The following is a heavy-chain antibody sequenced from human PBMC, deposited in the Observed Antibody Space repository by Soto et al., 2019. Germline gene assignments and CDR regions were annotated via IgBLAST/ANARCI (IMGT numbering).Heavy chain of an antibody. CDR1: GGSISSYY. Sequence: PSETLSLTCTVSGGSISSYYWSWIRQPPGKGLEWIGYIYYSGSTNYNPSLKSRVTISVDTSKNQFSLKLSSVTATDTAVYYCARDMAYSSSWYGGYNWFDPWGQGTLVTVSS. J-gene: IGHJ5*02. CDR3: ARDMAYSSSWYGGYNWFDP. V-gene: IGHV4-59*01. D-gene: IGHD6-13*01. CDR2: IYYSGST.